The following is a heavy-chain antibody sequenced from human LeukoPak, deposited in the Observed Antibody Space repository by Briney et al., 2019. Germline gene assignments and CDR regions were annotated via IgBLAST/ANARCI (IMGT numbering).Heavy chain of an antibody. V-gene: IGHV3-48*04. CDR2: ISSSGSTI. D-gene: IGHD3-22*01. J-gene: IGHJ4*02. CDR1: GFTFSTYA. Sequence: GGSLRLSCAASGFTFSTYAMTWVRQAPGKGLEWVSYISSSGSTIYYADSVKGRFTISRDNAKNSLYLQMNSLRAEDTALYYCAKDYYDSSGYPHYFDYWGQGTLVTVSS. CDR3: AKDYYDSSGYPHYFDY.